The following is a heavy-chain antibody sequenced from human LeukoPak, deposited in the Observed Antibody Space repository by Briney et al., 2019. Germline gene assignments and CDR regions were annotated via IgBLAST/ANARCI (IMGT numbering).Heavy chain of an antibody. V-gene: IGHV3-23*01. Sequence: PGGSLRLSCAASGFTFSTYAMSWVRQAPGKGLEWVSSISGRGNNTYYADSVKGRFTISRDNSKNTLHLQMNSLRAEDTAIYYCARAHSSSWYDYWGQGTLVTVSS. D-gene: IGHD6-13*01. CDR3: ARAHSSSWYDY. CDR2: ISGRGNNT. CDR1: GFTFSTYA. J-gene: IGHJ4*02.